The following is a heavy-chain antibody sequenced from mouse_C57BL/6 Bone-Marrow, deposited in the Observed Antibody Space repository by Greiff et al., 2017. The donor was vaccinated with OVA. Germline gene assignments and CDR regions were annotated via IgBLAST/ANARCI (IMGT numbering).Heavy chain of an antibody. CDR3: AREDYYGSSWCAY. CDR2: IFPGSGST. V-gene: IGHV1-75*01. J-gene: IGHJ3*01. D-gene: IGHD1-1*01. Sequence: VQLQQSGPELVKPGASVKISCKASGYTFTDYYINWVKQRPGQGLAWIGWIFPGSGSTYYNEKFKGKATLTVDTSSSTAYILLRSLTSEESAVYFCAREDYYGSSWCAYWGQGSLVTVSA. CDR1: GYTFTDYY.